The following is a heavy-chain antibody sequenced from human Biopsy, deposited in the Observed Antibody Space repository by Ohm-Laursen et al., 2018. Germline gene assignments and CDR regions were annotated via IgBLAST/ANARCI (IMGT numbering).Heavy chain of an antibody. CDR1: GFTFSSYG. CDR2: ISNDGAIK. V-gene: IGHV3-30*18. Sequence: SLRLSCAAPGFTFSSYGMHWVRQAPGKGLEWVSLISNDGAIKYSADSMEGRFTISRDNSRNTLFLQMNSLKAEDTAVYYCAKDRFPYTSGYSSVFEYWGQGTLVTVSS. CDR3: AKDRFPYTSGYSSVFEY. D-gene: IGHD3-22*01. J-gene: IGHJ4*02.